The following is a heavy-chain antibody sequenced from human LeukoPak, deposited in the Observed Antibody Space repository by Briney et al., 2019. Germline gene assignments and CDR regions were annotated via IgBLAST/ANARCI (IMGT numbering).Heavy chain of an antibody. Sequence: SETLSLTCTVSGGSISSYYWSWIRQPPGKGLEWIGYIYYSGYTNYNPSLKSRVTMSVDTSKNQFSLKLSSVTAADTAVYYCARSPDSSWYNYYYYYYMDVWGKGTTVTISS. V-gene: IGHV4-59*12. CDR2: IYYSGYT. CDR3: ARSPDSSWYNYYYYYYMDV. D-gene: IGHD6-13*01. J-gene: IGHJ6*03. CDR1: GGSISSYY.